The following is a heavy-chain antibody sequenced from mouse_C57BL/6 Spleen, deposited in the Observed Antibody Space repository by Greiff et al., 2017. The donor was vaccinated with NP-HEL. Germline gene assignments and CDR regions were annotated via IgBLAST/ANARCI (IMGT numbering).Heavy chain of an antibody. CDR3: AWQYFDV. Sequence: EVKLVESGGDLVKPGGSLKLSCAASGFTFSSYGMSWVRQTPDKGLEWVATISSGGSYTYYPDSVKGRFTISRDNAKNTLYLQMSSLKSEDTAMYYCAWQYFDVWGTGTTVTVSS. CDR1: GFTFSSYG. J-gene: IGHJ1*03. CDR2: ISSGGSYT. V-gene: IGHV5-6*01.